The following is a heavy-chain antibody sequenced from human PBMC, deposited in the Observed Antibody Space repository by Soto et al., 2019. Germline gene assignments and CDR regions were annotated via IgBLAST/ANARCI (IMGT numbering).Heavy chain of an antibody. V-gene: IGHV3-23*01. D-gene: IGHD6-19*01. CDR1: GFTFSSHA. CDR3: AKDAAGAGMWYFDN. Sequence: EVQLLDSGGTLVQPGGSLRLSCAASGFTFSSHAMSWVRQAPGKGLEWVSAISGSGSDTHYAESVKGRFTISRDNSKNTIYLQMSSLRADDTAIYYCAKDAAGAGMWYFDNWGQGTLVTVSS. J-gene: IGHJ4*02. CDR2: ISGSGSDT.